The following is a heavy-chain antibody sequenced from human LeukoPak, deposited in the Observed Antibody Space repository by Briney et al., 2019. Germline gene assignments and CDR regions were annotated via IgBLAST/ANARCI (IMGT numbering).Heavy chain of an antibody. D-gene: IGHD3-22*01. CDR3: ARKDHYDSSGYYSRARYNWFDP. J-gene: IGHJ5*02. CDR2: INHSGST. V-gene: IGHV4-34*01. Sequence: SETLSLTCAVYGGSFSGYYWSWIRQPPGKGLEWIGEINHSGSTNYNPSLKSRVTISVDTSKNQFSLKLSSVTAADTAVYYCARKDHYDSSGYYSRARYNWFDPWGQGTLVTVSS. CDR1: GGSFSGYY.